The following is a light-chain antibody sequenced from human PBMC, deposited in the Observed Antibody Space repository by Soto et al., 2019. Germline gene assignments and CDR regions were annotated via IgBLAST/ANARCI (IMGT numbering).Light chain of an antibody. CDR3: QQYNNWPPIT. J-gene: IGKJ5*01. Sequence: EIVMTQSPATLSVSPGERATLSCRASQSVSSDLAWYHQKPGQAPRLLIYGASTRATGIPARFSGSGSGTEFTLTINSLQSEDFAVYYCQQYNNWPPITFGQGTRLEIK. V-gene: IGKV3-15*01. CDR1: QSVSSD. CDR2: GAS.